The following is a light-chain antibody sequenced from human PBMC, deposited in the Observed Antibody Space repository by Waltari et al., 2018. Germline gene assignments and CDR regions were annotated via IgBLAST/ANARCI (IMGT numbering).Light chain of an antibody. CDR2: EDT. J-gene: IGLJ1*01. V-gene: IGLV3-10*01. CDR1: ELTRKY. Sequence: SYELTQTPSVSVSPGQTARTTCPGHELTRKYAYGLPQKSGQAPRLVIYEDTNRPSGIPEGFSGSSSGTVATLTITGAQVDDEADYYCYSSDSTGLRVFGGGTTVVVL. CDR3: YSSDSTGLRV.